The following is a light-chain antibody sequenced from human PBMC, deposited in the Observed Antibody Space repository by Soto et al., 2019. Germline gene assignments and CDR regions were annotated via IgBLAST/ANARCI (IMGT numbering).Light chain of an antibody. Sequence: DIQMTQSPSSLSASVGDRVTITCRANQDISYYLAWYQQKQGKVPKLLIYGASTLQSGVPSRFSGSGSGTDFTLTISSLQPEDIATYYCQTYHSAPRTFGQGTPVDLK. J-gene: IGKJ1*01. V-gene: IGKV1-27*01. CDR2: GAS. CDR3: QTYHSAPRT. CDR1: QDISYY.